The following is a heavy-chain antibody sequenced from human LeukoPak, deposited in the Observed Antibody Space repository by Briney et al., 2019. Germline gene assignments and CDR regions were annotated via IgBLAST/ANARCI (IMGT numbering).Heavy chain of an antibody. D-gene: IGHD6-19*01. V-gene: IGHV1-69*13. Sequence: GASVKVSCKASGYTFTSYDFNWVRQATGQRPEWMGGIIPIFGTANYAQKFQGRVTITADESTSTAYMELSSLRSEDTAVYYCARDRAVAGDYYYYGMDVWGQGTTVTVSS. CDR3: ARDRAVAGDYYYYGMDV. J-gene: IGHJ6*02. CDR1: GYTFTSYD. CDR2: IIPIFGTA.